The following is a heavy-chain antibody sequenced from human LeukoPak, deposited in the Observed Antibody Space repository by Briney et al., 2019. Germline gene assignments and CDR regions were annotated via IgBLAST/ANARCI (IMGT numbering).Heavy chain of an antibody. CDR3: AREATVNIVVVPAPNWFDP. D-gene: IGHD2-2*01. J-gene: IGHJ5*02. V-gene: IGHV3-21*01. CDR1: GFTFSSYS. CDR2: ISSSSSYI. Sequence: GGSLRLSCAASGFTFSSYSMNWVRQAPGKGLEWVSSISSSSSYIYYADSVKGRFTISRDNAKNSLYLQMNSLRAEDTVVYYCAREATVNIVVVPAPNWFDPWGQGTLVTVSS.